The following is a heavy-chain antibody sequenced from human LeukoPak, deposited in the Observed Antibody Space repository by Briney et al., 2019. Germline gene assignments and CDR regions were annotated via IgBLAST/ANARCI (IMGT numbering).Heavy chain of an antibody. CDR3: AKNGGFGHSSGYGDY. CDR2: IWYDGSNK. J-gene: IGHJ4*02. D-gene: IGHD3-22*01. V-gene: IGHV3-33*06. Sequence: GRSLRLSCAASGFTFSSYGMHWVRQAPGKGLEWVAVIWYDGSNKYYADSVKGRFTISRDNSKNTLYLQMNSLRAEDTAVYYCAKNGGFGHSSGYGDYWGEGNLVTVSS. CDR1: GFTFSSYG.